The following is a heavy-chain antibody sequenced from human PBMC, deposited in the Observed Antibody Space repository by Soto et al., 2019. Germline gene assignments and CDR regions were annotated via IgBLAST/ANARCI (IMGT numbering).Heavy chain of an antibody. J-gene: IGHJ4*02. D-gene: IGHD3-10*01. CDR3: ARDRYSDGSHF. CDR1: GFTVSSNH. V-gene: IGHV3-66*01. CDR2: IYSGGTT. Sequence: VQLVESGGGLVQPGGSLRLSCAASGFTVSSNHMSWVRQAPGKGLEWVSVIYSGGTTYYADSVKGRFTISRDNSKNTLSIQMNSLRVEDTAVYYCARDRYSDGSHFWGQGTLVTVSS.